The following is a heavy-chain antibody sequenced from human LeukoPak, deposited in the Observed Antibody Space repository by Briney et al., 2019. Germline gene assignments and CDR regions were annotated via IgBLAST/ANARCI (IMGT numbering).Heavy chain of an antibody. Sequence: PGGPLRLSCAASGFTFSSYEMNWVRQAPGEGLEWVSYISSRGCTIYYTDSVKGRFTISRHNAKNSLYLQMSSLRAEDTAVYYCARGTTSFDYWGQGTLVTVSS. D-gene: IGHD1-14*01. V-gene: IGHV3-48*03. CDR3: ARGTTSFDY. J-gene: IGHJ4*02. CDR2: ISSRGCTI. CDR1: GFTFSSYE.